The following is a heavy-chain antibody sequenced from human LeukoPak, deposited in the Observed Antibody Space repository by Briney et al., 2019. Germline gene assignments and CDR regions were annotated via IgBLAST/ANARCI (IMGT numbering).Heavy chain of an antibody. CDR1: AGSISSSSYY. Sequence: SETLSLTCTVSAGSISSSSYYWGWIRQPPGKGLEWIGSIYHSGSTYYNPSLKSRVTISVDTSKNQFSLKLSSVTAADTAVYYCARAGGIAVYDYWGQGTLVTVSS. V-gene: IGHV4-39*07. J-gene: IGHJ4*02. CDR2: IYHSGST. CDR3: ARAGGIAVYDY. D-gene: IGHD6-19*01.